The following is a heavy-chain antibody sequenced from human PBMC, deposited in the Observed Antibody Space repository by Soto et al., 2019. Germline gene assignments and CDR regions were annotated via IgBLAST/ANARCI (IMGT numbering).Heavy chain of an antibody. J-gene: IGHJ4*02. CDR2: INPNSGGT. CDR1: GYTFTGYY. D-gene: IGHD2-2*01. V-gene: IGHV1-2*02. CDR3: ARIPRCSSTSCYDY. Sequence: ASVKVSCKAYGYTFTGYYMHWVRQAHGQGLEWMGWINPNSGGTNYAQKFQGRVTMTRDTSISTAYMELSRLRSDDTAVYYCARIPRCSSTSCYDYWGQGTLVTVSS.